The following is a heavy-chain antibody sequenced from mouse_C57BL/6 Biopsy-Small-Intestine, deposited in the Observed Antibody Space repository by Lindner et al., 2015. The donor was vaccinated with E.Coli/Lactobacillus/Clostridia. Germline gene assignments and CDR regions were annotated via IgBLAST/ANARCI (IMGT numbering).Heavy chain of an antibody. J-gene: IGHJ4*01. CDR2: IYPNNGGT. CDR3: ARGPSPMDY. CDR1: GYTFTDYN. V-gene: IGHV1-34*02. Sequence: VQLQESGPELVKPGASVKISCKASGYTFTDYNMDWVKQSHGKSLEWIGYIYPNNGGTGYNQKFKSKATLTVDKSSSTAYMELHSLTSVDSAVYYCARGPSPMDYWGQGTSVTVSS.